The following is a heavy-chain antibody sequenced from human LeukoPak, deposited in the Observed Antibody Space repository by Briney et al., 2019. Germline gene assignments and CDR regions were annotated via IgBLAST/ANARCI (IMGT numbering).Heavy chain of an antibody. J-gene: IGHJ4*02. D-gene: IGHD3-16*01. CDR1: GFTFSSYA. CDR3: AKGYYGYVWGSYYFDY. V-gene: IGHV3-23*01. Sequence: GGSLRLSCAASGFTFSSYAMSWVRQAPGRGLEWVSAISGRGGSTYYADSVKGRFTISRDNSRDTLYLQMNSLRAEDTAVYYCAKGYYGYVWGSYYFDYWGQGTLVTVSS. CDR2: ISGRGGST.